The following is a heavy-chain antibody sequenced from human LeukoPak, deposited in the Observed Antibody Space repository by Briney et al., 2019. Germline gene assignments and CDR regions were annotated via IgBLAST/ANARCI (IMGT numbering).Heavy chain of an antibody. D-gene: IGHD3-9*01. V-gene: IGHV3-49*04. CDR2: VRSKTYGGTA. J-gene: IGHJ4*02. CDR1: GFNFGDYS. Sequence: GGSLRLSCKASGFNFGDYSMTWVRQAPGKGLEWVGFVRSKTYGGTAEYAASVKGRFTMSRDDSKSIAYLQMNGLKIEDTAVYYCTREFFDLLTGNFNYFDYWGQGNLVTVSS. CDR3: TREFFDLLTGNFNYFDY.